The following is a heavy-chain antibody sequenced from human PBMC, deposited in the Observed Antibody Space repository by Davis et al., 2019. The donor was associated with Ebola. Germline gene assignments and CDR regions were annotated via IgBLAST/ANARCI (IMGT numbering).Heavy chain of an antibody. CDR3: TRQGGY. D-gene: IGHD3-16*01. CDR1: GFTFSGSA. V-gene: IGHV3-73*01. Sequence: GEFLKISCAASGFTFSGSAMHWVRQASGKGLEWVGRIRSKANSYATAYAASVKGRFTISRDDSKNTAYLQMNSLKTEDTAVYYCTRQGGYWGQGTLVTVSS. J-gene: IGHJ4*02. CDR2: IRSKANSYAT.